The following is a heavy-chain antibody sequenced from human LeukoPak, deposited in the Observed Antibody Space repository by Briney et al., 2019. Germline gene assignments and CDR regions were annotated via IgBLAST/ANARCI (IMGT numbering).Heavy chain of an antibody. D-gene: IGHD3-22*01. Sequence: PSETLSLTCTVSGGSISSYYWSWIRQPPGKGLEWIGEINHSGSTNYNPSLKSRVTISVDTSKNQFSLKLSSVTAADTAVYYCARGSYYYDSSGYWYYFDYWGQGTLVTVSS. CDR2: INHSGST. CDR1: GGSISSYY. J-gene: IGHJ4*02. CDR3: ARGSYYYDSSGYWYYFDY. V-gene: IGHV4-34*01.